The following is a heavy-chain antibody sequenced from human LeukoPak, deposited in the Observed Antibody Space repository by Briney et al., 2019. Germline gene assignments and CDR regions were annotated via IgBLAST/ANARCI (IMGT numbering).Heavy chain of an antibody. CDR1: GGSISSYY. CDR2: IYYSGST. Sequence: PSETLSLTCTVSGGSISSYYWSWIRQPPGKGLEWIGYIYYSGSTNYNPSLKSRVTISVDTSKNQFSLKLSSVTAADTAVYYCARDHLYYYGSGSSLYYYYYGMDVWGQGTTVIVSS. CDR3: ARDHLYYYGSGSSLYYYYYGMDV. J-gene: IGHJ6*02. V-gene: IGHV4-59*01. D-gene: IGHD3-10*01.